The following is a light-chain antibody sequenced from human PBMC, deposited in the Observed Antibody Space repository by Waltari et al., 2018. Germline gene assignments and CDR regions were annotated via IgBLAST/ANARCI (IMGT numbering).Light chain of an antibody. Sequence: QSALTQPPSVSAAPGHSVTISGTGSRSNIGAGYDVHWYQQLPGSAPKLLIYAFSNRPSGVPDRFYGSKSGTSASLAINGLQAEDEAIYYCQSYDSSLSAVFGGGTKVTVL. J-gene: IGLJ3*02. CDR1: RSNIGAGYD. V-gene: IGLV1-40*01. CDR2: AFS. CDR3: QSYDSSLSAV.